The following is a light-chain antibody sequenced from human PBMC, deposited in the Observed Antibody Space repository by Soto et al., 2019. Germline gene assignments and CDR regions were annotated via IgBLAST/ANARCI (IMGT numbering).Light chain of an antibody. CDR1: QSVSGW. Sequence: DIQMTQSPSTLSASVGDTVTVTCRASQSVSGWLAWYQQKPGRAPKLLIFDASSLESGVPSRFSGNGSGTEFTLTISGLQPDDFASYYCQQYNSYSGMFGQGTKVDIK. CDR2: DAS. CDR3: QQYNSYSGM. J-gene: IGKJ1*01. V-gene: IGKV1-5*01.